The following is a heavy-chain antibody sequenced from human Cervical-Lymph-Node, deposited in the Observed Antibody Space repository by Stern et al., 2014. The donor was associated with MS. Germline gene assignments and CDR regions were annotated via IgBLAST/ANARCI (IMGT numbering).Heavy chain of an antibody. J-gene: IGHJ4*02. CDR1: GFTVSRDY. V-gene: IGHV3-53*01. Sequence: EVPLVESGGGVIQPGGSLRLSCTASGFTVSRDYMTWVRQAPGKGLEWVSLITNVGSTFDTDSVKGRFTISRDDSKNTVYLHMTSLRAEDTAMYYCARDTSSPERSDWWGQGTLVTVSS. D-gene: IGHD1-1*01. CDR3: ARDTSSPERSDW. CDR2: ITNVGST.